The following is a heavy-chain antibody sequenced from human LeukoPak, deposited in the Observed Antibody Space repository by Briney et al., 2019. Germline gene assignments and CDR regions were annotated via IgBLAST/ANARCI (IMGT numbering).Heavy chain of an antibody. V-gene: IGHV4-39*01. CDR2: IYYSGST. J-gene: IGHJ3*02. Sequence: NPSETLSLTCTVSGGSISSSGYFWGWIRQPLGKGLQWIGSIYYSGSTYNSPSLRTRVTISADTSKNQFSLKLSSVTAADTAVYFCASRLGDAFDIWGQGTMVTVSS. D-gene: IGHD7-27*01. CDR1: GGSISSSGYF. CDR3: ASRLGDAFDI.